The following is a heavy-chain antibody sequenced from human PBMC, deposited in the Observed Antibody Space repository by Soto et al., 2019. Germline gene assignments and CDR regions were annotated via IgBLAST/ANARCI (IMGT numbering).Heavy chain of an antibody. V-gene: IGHV3-23*01. CDR3: GKVGDSTDWFPAYD. CDR2: ISGRADSI. J-gene: IGHJ4*01. CDR1: GFVFTTYA. D-gene: IGHD3-9*01. Sequence: GGSLRLSCAASGFVFTTYAMHWVRQAPGKGLEWVSAISGRADSIKYADSVRGRFTISRDNSQNTLFLQMNTLRPEDSAVYYCGKVGDSTDWFPAYDWGHGAVVTV.